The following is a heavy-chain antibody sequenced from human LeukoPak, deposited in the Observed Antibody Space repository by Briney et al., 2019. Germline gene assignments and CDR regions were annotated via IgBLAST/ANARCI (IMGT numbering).Heavy chain of an antibody. CDR3: ARLGVTFDI. V-gene: IGHV4-39*01. D-gene: IGHD3-3*01. CDR1: GGSISSSSYY. J-gene: IGHJ3*02. CDR2: IYYSGSS. Sequence: SETLSLTCTVSGGSISSSSYYWRWIRQPPGKGLEWIGSIYYSGSSYYNPSLKSRVTISVDTSNTLFSLKLSSVTAADTAVYYCARLGVTFDIWGQGTMVTVSS.